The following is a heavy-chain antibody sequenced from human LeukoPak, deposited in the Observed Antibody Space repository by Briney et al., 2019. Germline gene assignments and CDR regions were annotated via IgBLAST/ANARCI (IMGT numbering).Heavy chain of an antibody. CDR3: ASTLLTSLLDY. D-gene: IGHD3-9*01. Sequence: PSEALSLTCTVSGGSISSYYWSWIRQPPGKGLEWIGYIYYSGSTNYNPSLKSRVTISVDTSKNQFSLKLSSVTAADTAVYYCASTLLTSLLDYWGQGTLVTVSS. CDR1: GGSISSYY. J-gene: IGHJ4*02. CDR2: IYYSGST. V-gene: IGHV4-59*08.